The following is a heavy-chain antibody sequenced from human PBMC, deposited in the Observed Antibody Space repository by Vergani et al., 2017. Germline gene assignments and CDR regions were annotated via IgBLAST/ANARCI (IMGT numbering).Heavy chain of an antibody. CDR2: IWYDGSNK. V-gene: IGHV3-33*08. J-gene: IGHJ6*02. D-gene: IGHD2-21*01. CDR3: ARAHTYYGMDV. Sequence: VQLLESGGGLVQPGGSLRLSCAASGFTFSSYAMSWVRQAPGKGLEWVAVIWYDGSNKYYADSVKGRFTISRDNAKNSLYLQMNSLRAEDTAVYYCARAHTYYGMDVWGQGTTVTVSS. CDR1: GFTFSSYA.